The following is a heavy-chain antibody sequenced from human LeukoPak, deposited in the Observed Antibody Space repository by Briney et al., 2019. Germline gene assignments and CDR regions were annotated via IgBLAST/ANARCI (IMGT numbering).Heavy chain of an antibody. J-gene: IGHJ4*02. CDR1: GYSISSGYY. V-gene: IGHV4-38-2*02. CDR2: IYHSGST. Sequence: NTSETLSLTCAVSGYSISSGYYWGWIRQPPGKGLEWIGSIYHSGSTYYNPSLKSRVTISVDTSKNQFSLKLSSVTAADTAVYYCARDKHYYDSSGYFWRYYFDYWGQGTLVTVSS. CDR3: ARDKHYYDSSGYFWRYYFDY. D-gene: IGHD3-22*01.